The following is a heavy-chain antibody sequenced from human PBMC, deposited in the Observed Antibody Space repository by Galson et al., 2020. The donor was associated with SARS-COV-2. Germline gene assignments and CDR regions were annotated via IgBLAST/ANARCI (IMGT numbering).Heavy chain of an antibody. J-gene: IGHJ3*02. Sequence: ASVKVSCKASGYTFTGYYMHWVRQAPGQGLEWMGWINPNSGGTNYAQKFQGWVTMTRDTSISTAYMELSRLRSDDTAVYYCARGGSSGSLPGAFDIWGQGTMVTVSS. CDR3: ARGGSSGSLPGAFDI. CDR2: INPNSGGT. V-gene: IGHV1-2*04. D-gene: IGHD1-26*01. CDR1: GYTFTGYY.